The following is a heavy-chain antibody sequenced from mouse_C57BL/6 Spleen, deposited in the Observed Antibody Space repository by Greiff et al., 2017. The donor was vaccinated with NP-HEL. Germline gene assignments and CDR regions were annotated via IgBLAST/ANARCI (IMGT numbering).Heavy chain of an antibody. CDR1: GYAFSSYW. CDR3: ARSGGYGNYDYYAMDY. V-gene: IGHV1-80*01. CDR2: IYPGDGDT. J-gene: IGHJ4*01. D-gene: IGHD2-1*01. Sequence: VQLQQSGAELVKPGASVKISCKASGYAFSSYWMNWVKQRPGKGLEWIGQIYPGDGDTNYNGKFKGKATLTADKSSSTAYMQLSSLTSEDSAVYFCARSGGYGNYDYYAMDYWGQGTSVTVSS.